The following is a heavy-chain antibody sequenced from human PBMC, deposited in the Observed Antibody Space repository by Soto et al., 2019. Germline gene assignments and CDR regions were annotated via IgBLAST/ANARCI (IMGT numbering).Heavy chain of an antibody. CDR3: AREVAGTTLLGGTGWFDP. J-gene: IGHJ5*02. D-gene: IGHD1-1*01. CDR1: GYTFTSYG. Sequence: ASVKVSCKASGYTFTSYGISWVRQAPGQGLEWMGWISAYNGNTNYAQKLQGRVTMTTDTSTSTAYMELRSLRSDDTAVYYCAREVAGTTLLGGTGWFDPWGQGTLVTVSS. V-gene: IGHV1-18*01. CDR2: ISAYNGNT.